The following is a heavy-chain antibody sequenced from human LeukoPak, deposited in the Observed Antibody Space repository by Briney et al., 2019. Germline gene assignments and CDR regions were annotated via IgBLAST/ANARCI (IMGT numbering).Heavy chain of an antibody. Sequence: GGSLRLSCAASGFTFDDYGMSWVRQAPGKGLEWVSVLYSGGGAYYADSVKDRFTISRDYSQNTLLLQMNSLRAEDTALYYCARGKTSDDIIEDAFDIWGQGTMVAVSS. D-gene: IGHD3-9*01. V-gene: IGHV3-20*04. CDR1: GFTFDDYG. J-gene: IGHJ3*02. CDR2: LYSGGGA. CDR3: ARGKTSDDIIEDAFDI.